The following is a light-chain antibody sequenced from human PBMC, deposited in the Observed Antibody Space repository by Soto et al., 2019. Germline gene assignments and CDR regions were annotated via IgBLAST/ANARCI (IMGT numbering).Light chain of an antibody. Sequence: QSVLTQPPSASGSPGQSVTISCTGTSSDVGGNNYVSWYQQYPGKAPELMIYDVSKRPSGVPDRFSGSKSGNTASLTVSGLQAEDEADYYCSSHAGTKNVVFGGGTKLTVL. CDR2: DVS. V-gene: IGLV2-8*01. CDR1: SSDVGGNNY. CDR3: SSHAGTKNVV. J-gene: IGLJ2*01.